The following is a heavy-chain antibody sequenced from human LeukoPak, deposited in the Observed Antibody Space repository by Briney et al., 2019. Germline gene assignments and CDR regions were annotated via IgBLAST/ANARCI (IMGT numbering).Heavy chain of an antibody. Sequence: PSETLSLTCTVSGGSISSGSHHWGWFRQSPGKGLEWIGSIYDSRTIYYNPSLNSRVTISAVTSKNQFSLQLKSVTAADTAVYYCARHDGRSGGTMGALDSWGQGSLVTVSS. V-gene: IGHV4-39*01. CDR1: GGSISSGSHH. CDR2: IYDSRTI. CDR3: ARHDGRSGGTMGALDS. D-gene: IGHD4-23*01. J-gene: IGHJ4*02.